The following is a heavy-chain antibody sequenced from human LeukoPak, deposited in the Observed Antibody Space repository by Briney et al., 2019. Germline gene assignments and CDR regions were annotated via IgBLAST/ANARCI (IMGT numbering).Heavy chain of an antibody. CDR3: ARDKTTYYYDSSGYYSPAVGFDP. Sequence: SETLSLTCTVSGGSISSYYWSWIRQPPGKGLEWIGYIYYSGSTNYNPSLKSRVTISVDTSKNQFSLKLSSVTAADTAVYYCARDKTTYYYDSSGYYSPAVGFDPWGQGTLVTVSS. CDR2: IYYSGST. V-gene: IGHV4-59*01. J-gene: IGHJ5*02. D-gene: IGHD3-22*01. CDR1: GGSISSYY.